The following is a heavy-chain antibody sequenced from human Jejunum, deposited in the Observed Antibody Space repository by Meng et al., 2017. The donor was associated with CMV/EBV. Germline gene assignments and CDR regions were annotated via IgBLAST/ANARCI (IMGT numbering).Heavy chain of an antibody. CDR3: ASGFCGSTICYREFDY. CDR1: AFSTYA. V-gene: IGHV3-21*01. CDR2: IDATSTWI. D-gene: IGHD2-2*01. Sequence: AFSTYAMTWVRQAPGKGLEWVSTIDATSTWIYYADSVKGRFTISRDNAKNSLYLQMSSLRAEDTAVYYCASGFCGSTICYREFDYWGQGTLVTVSS. J-gene: IGHJ4*02.